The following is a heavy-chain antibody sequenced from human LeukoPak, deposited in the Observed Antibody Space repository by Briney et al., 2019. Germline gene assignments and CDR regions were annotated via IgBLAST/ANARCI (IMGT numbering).Heavy chain of an antibody. CDR2: ISSSGSTI. D-gene: IGHD3-3*01. CDR1: GFTFSDYY. V-gene: IGHV3-11*04. CDR3: ARDXXYYDXWSGQGYYFDY. J-gene: IGHJ4*02. Sequence: PGGSLRLSCAASGFTFSDYYMSWIRQAPGKGLEWVSYISSSGSTIYYADSVKGRFTISRDNAKNSLYLQMNSLRAEDTAVYYCARDXXYYDXWSGQGYYFDYWGQGTLVTVSS.